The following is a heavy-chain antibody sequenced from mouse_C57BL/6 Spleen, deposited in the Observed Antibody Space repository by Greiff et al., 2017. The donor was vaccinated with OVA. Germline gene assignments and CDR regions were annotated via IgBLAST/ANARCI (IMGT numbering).Heavy chain of an antibody. CDR1: GYTFTSYW. Sequence: QVQLQQPGTELVKPGASVKLSCKASGYTFTSYWMHWVKQRPGQGLEWIGNINPSNGGTNYNEKFKSKATLTVDKSSSTAYMQLSSLTSEDAAVYYCASDRGDGYYFDYWGKGTTLTVSS. J-gene: IGHJ2*01. CDR3: ASDRGDGYYFDY. V-gene: IGHV1-53*01. D-gene: IGHD2-3*01. CDR2: INPSNGGT.